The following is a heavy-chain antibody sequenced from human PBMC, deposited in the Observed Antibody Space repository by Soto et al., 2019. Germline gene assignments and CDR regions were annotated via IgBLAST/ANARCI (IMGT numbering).Heavy chain of an antibody. D-gene: IGHD4-17*01. CDR3: ATGHLETPVTTPSY. CDR1: GFTFSSYG. Sequence: QVQLVESGGGVVQPGRSLRRSGAASGFTFSSYGMHWVRQAPGTGLGWVSVISDEGNNKYYADSAKCRFTIASDNFKNMHYLPMDLMRAEDTAMYYCATGHLETPVTTPSYWGQGTLVTVSS. CDR2: ISDEGNNK. V-gene: IGHV3-30*03. J-gene: IGHJ4*02.